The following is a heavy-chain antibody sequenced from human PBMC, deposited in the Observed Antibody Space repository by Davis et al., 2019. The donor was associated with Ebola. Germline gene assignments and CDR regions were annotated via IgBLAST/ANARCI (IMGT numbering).Heavy chain of an antibody. J-gene: IGHJ4*02. CDR2: ISGSSSFI. CDR3: ASGGNIPFEY. Sequence: GGSLRLSCVASGFTFNTYTMHWVRQAPGQGLEWVSSISGSSSFIYYADSVKGRFTISRDNAKNSLYLQMNSLRAEDTAVYYCASGGNIPFEYWGQGILVSVSS. V-gene: IGHV3-21*04. D-gene: IGHD4-23*01. CDR1: GFTFNTYT.